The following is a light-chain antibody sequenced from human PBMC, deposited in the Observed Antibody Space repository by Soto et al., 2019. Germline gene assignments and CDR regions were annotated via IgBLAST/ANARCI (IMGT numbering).Light chain of an antibody. Sequence: DIQMTQSPSSLSAFVGDRVTITCRASQSISSYLNWYQQKPGKVPKLLIYAASTLQSGVPSRFSGSGSGTDFTLTISSLQPEDVATYYCQKYNSAPLRTFGQGTKVDIK. J-gene: IGKJ1*01. V-gene: IGKV1-27*01. CDR2: AAS. CDR3: QKYNSAPLRT. CDR1: QSISSY.